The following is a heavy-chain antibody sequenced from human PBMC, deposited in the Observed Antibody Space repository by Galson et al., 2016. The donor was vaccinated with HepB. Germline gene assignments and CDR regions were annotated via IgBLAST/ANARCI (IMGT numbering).Heavy chain of an antibody. Sequence: SLRLSCAASGFVVSSTYMAWVRQAPGRGLECVSLLYRDGFTYYADSVNGRFTISRDNSKNTFYLQMNSLRADDTAVYYCARDGRQDRGSIFDYWGQGTLVTVSS. J-gene: IGHJ4*02. CDR3: ARDGRQDRGSIFDY. V-gene: IGHV3-66*01. CDR1: GFVVSSTY. D-gene: IGHD6-6*01. CDR2: LYRDGFT.